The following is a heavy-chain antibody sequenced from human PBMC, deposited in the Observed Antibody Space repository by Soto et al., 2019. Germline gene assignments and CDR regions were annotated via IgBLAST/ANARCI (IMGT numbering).Heavy chain of an antibody. J-gene: IGHJ6*03. V-gene: IGHV4-59*08. Sequence: SETLSLTCTVSGGSISSYCWSWIRQPPGKGLEWIGYIYYSGSTNYNPSLKSRVTISVDTSKNQFSLKLSSVTAADTAVYYCARHHCDYYYYYYMDVWGKGTTVTVSS. CDR2: IYYSGST. CDR1: GGSISSYC. CDR3: ARHHCDYYYYYYMDV. D-gene: IGHD2-21*02.